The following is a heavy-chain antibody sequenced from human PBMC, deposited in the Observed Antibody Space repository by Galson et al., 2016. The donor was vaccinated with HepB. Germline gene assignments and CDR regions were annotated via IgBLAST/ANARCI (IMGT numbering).Heavy chain of an antibody. CDR3: ARFTQEWLDRVYYFDY. CDR2: ISSDGGST. Sequence: SLRLSCAASGFNFGRYAMSWIRDAQGKGMGLVSAISSDGGSTYYAGSVQGRFTSSRDRSTNKMYLQMHSLRTDDTAVYYCARFTQEWLDRVYYFDYWGQGTLVTVSS. CDR1: GFNFGRYA. V-gene: IGHV3-23*01. D-gene: IGHD6-19*01. J-gene: IGHJ4*02.